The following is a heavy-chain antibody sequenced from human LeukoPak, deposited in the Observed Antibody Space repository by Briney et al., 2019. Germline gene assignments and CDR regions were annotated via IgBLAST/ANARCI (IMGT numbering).Heavy chain of an antibody. J-gene: IGHJ6*02. CDR3: AKILTGTGPTMDV. Sequence: SETLSLTCTVSGGSISSYYWSWIRQPPGKGLEWIGYIYYSGSTNYNPSLKSRVTISVDTTKNQFSLKLSSVTAADTAVYYCAKILTGTGPTMDVGGQGTTVTVS. CDR2: IYYSGST. CDR1: GGSISSYY. D-gene: IGHD1-20*01. V-gene: IGHV4-59*01.